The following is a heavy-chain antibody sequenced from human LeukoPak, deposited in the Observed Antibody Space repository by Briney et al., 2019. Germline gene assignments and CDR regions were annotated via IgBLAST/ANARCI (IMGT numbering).Heavy chain of an antibody. V-gene: IGHV3-30*18. CDR2: ISYDGSNK. D-gene: IGHD5-18*01. CDR3: AKDFRSPESKTATGYFDY. J-gene: IGHJ4*02. CDR1: GFTFSSYG. Sequence: PGGSLRLSCAASGFTFSSYGMHWVRQAPGKGLEWVAVISYDGSNKYYADSVKGRFTISRDNSKNTLYLQMNSLRAEDTAVYYCAKDFRSPESKTATGYFDYWGQGTLVTVSS.